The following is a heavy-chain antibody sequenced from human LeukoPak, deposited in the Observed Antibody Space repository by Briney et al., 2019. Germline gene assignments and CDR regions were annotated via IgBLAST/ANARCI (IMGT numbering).Heavy chain of an antibody. CDR2: ISAYNGNT. V-gene: IGHV1-18*01. D-gene: IGHD5-12*01. J-gene: IGHJ4*02. CDR3: ARGPVDIVATPINYFDY. CDR1: GYTFTSYG. Sequence: ASVKVSCKASGYTFTSYGISWVRQAPGQGLEWMGWISAYNGNTNYAQKFQGRVTITADKSTSTAYMELSSLRSEDTAVYYCARGPVDIVATPINYFDYWGQGTLVTVSS.